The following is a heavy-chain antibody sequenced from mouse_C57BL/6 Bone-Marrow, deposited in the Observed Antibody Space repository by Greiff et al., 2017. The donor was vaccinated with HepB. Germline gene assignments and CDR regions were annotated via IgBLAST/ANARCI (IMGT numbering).Heavy chain of an antibody. CDR3: ARSPPTVVANDWYFDV. CDR1: GYTFTSYW. Sequence: VQLQQSGAELVRPGTSVKLSCKASGYTFTSYWMHWVKQRPGQGLEWIGVIDPSDSYTNYNQKFKGKATLTVDTSSSTAYMQLSSLTSEDSAVYYCARSPPTVVANDWYFDVWGTGTTVTVSS. D-gene: IGHD1-1*01. J-gene: IGHJ1*03. V-gene: IGHV1-59*01. CDR2: IDPSDSYT.